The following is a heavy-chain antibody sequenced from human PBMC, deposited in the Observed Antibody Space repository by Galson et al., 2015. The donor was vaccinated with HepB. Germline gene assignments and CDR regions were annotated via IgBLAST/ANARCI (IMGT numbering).Heavy chain of an antibody. CDR3: ARLGGLHYDAWSGYPPDWFDP. CDR1: GGSISSRDYF. D-gene: IGHD3-3*01. CDR2: VYYSGSA. V-gene: IGHV4-39*01. J-gene: IGHJ5*02. Sequence: LSLTCSVSGGSISSRDYFWGWIRQPPGKGLEWVVTVYYSGSAYYNPSLKSRVSISVDTSKNQFSLRLNSVTAADTAVYYCARLGGLHYDAWSGYPPDWFDPWGQGTLVTVSS.